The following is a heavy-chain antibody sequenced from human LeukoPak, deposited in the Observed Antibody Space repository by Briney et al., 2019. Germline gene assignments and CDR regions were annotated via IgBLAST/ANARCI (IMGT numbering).Heavy chain of an antibody. CDR1: GFSLSTSGVG. D-gene: IGHD3-3*01. V-gene: IGHV2-5*01. J-gene: IGHJ4*02. CDR3: AHSEAITIFGVVIGSYYFDY. Sequence: SGPTLVKPTQTLTLTYTFSGFSLSTSGVGVGWIRQPPGKALEWLALIYWNDDKRYSPSLKSRLTITKDTSKNQVVLTMTNMDPVDTATYYCAHSEAITIFGVVIGSYYFDYWGQGTLVTVSS. CDR2: IYWNDDK.